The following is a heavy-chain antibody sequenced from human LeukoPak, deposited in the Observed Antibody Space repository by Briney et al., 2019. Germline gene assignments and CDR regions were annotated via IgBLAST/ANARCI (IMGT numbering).Heavy chain of an antibody. Sequence: GRSLRLSCAPSGFTFSSYAMHWVRQAPGKGLEWVAVISYDGSNKYYADSVKGRFTISRDNSKNTLYLQMNSLRAEDTAVYYCARARRGCSSTSCYGGNFDYWGQGTLVTVSS. V-gene: IGHV3-30-3*01. CDR1: GFTFSSYA. D-gene: IGHD2-2*01. J-gene: IGHJ4*02. CDR3: ARARRGCSSTSCYGGNFDY. CDR2: ISYDGSNK.